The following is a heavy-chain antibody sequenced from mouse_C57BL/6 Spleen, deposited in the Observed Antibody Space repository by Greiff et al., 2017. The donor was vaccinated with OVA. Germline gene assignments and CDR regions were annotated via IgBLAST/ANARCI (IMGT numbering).Heavy chain of an antibody. J-gene: IGHJ2*01. Sequence: VQLQQPGAELVKPGASVKLSCKASGYTFTSYWMQWVKQRPGQGLEWIGEIDPSDSYTNYNQKFKGKATLTVDTSSSTAYMQLSSLTSEDSAVYYCAREDSKGYFDYWGQGTTLTVSS. V-gene: IGHV1-50*01. CDR3: AREDSKGYFDY. CDR2: IDPSDSYT. CDR1: GYTFTSYW. D-gene: IGHD2-5*01.